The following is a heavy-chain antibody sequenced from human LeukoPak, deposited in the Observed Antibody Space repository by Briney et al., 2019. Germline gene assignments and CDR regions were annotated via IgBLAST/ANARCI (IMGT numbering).Heavy chain of an antibody. Sequence: ASVKVSCKASGYMFTNYGISWVRQAPGQGLEWMGWISDYNGKTNYAQKLQGRVTMTTDTSTSIAYMELRSLKSDDTAGYYCARDGPDYGDYVNFDYWGQGTLVTVSS. CDR2: ISDYNGKT. CDR1: GYMFTNYG. D-gene: IGHD4-17*01. CDR3: ARDGPDYGDYVNFDY. J-gene: IGHJ4*02. V-gene: IGHV1-18*04.